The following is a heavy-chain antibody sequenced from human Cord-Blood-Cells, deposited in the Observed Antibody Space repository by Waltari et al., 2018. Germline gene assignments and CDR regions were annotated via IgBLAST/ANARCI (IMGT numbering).Heavy chain of an antibody. J-gene: IGHJ2*01. CDR2: IIPIFGTA. V-gene: IGHV1-69*12. D-gene: IGHD7-27*01. Sequence: QVQLVQSGAEVKKPGSSVKVSCKASGGPFSSYAISWVRQTTGQGLEWMGGIIPIFGTANYAQKFQGRVTITADESTSTAYMELSSLRSEDTAVYYCARVAGDNWYFDLWGRGTLVTVSS. CDR1: GGPFSSYA. CDR3: ARVAGDNWYFDL.